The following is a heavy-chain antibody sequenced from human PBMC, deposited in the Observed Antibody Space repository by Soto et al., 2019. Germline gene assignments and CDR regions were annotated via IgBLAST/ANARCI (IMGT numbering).Heavy chain of an antibody. CDR3: ARAETYYDFWSGYP. CDR2: ISAYNGNT. V-gene: IGHV1-18*01. Sequence: ASVKVSCKASGYTFTSYGISWVRQAPGQGLEWMGWISAYNGNTNYAQKLQGRVTMTTDTSTSTAYMELRSLRSGDTAVYYCARAETYYDFWSGYPWGQGTLVTVSS. J-gene: IGHJ5*02. D-gene: IGHD3-3*01. CDR1: GYTFTSYG.